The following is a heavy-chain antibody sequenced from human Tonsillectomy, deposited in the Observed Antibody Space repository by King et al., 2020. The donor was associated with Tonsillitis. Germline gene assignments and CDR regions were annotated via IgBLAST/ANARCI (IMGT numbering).Heavy chain of an antibody. Sequence: QLVQSGAEVKKPGASVKVSCKASGYTFTSYYMYWVRQAPGQGLEWMGRINPSDGSTDYTQKFQGRHTMTRDTATSTVYMELSSLKSEDPAVNYLSRDPLPGVRPSWFDPWGQGTLVTASS. CDR1: GYTFTSYY. D-gene: IGHD3-10*01. J-gene: IGHJ5*02. CDR2: INPSDGST. V-gene: IGHV1-46*03. CDR3: SRDPLPGVRPSWFDP.